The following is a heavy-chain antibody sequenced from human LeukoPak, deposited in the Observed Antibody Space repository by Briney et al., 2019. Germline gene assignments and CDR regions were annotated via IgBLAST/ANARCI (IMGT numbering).Heavy chain of an antibody. Sequence: SGGSLRLSCAASGFTFSSYGMHWVRQAPGKGLEWVAFIRYDGSNKYYADSVKGRFTISRDNSKNTLYLQMNSLRAEDTAVYYCAKEPDFDWLLFDYWGQGTLVTVSS. CDR2: IRYDGSNK. CDR1: GFTFSSYG. V-gene: IGHV3-30*02. J-gene: IGHJ4*02. D-gene: IGHD3-9*01. CDR3: AKEPDFDWLLFDY.